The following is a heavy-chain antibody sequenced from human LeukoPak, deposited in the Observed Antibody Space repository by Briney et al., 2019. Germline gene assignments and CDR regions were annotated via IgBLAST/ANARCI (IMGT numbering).Heavy chain of an antibody. CDR2: IYYSGST. J-gene: IGHJ6*03. Sequence: SETLSLTCTVSGGSISSYYWSCIRQPPGKGLEWIGYIYYSGSTNYNPSLKSRVTISVDTSKNQFSLKLSSVTAADTAVYYCARDSRSNYDYYYYMDVWAKGPRSPSP. CDR3: ARDSRSNYDYYYYMDV. V-gene: IGHV4-59*12. CDR1: GGSISSYY. D-gene: IGHD4-11*01.